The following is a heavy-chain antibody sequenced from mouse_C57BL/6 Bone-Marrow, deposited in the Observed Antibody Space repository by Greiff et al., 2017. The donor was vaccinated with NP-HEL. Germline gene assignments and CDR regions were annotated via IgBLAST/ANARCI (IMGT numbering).Heavy chain of an antibody. CDR2: IDPNSGGT. CDR3: ASQNYYGSSYVGYYFDD. D-gene: IGHD1-1*01. CDR1: GYTFTSYW. Sequence: QVQLQQPGAELVKPGASVKLSCKASGYTFTSYWMHWVKQRPGRGLEWIGRIDPNSGGTKYNEKFKSKATLTVDKPSSTAYMQLSSLTSEDSAVYYCASQNYYGSSYVGYYFDDWGQGTTLTVSS. V-gene: IGHV1-72*01. J-gene: IGHJ2*01.